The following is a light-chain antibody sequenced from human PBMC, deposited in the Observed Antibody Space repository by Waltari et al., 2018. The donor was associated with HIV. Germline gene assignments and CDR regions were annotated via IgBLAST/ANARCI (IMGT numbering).Light chain of an antibody. V-gene: IGLV1-47*01. CDR1: KSNIGDNY. CDR3: ATWDDSLNGWA. CDR2: TNN. J-gene: IGLJ3*02. Sequence: QSVMTQPPSASGTPGPGVPISCSDTKSNIGDNYVYSYQQPPGKAPKLLRATNNQRPSGLPARFSGSKSGTSASLAISGLRADDEADYYCATWDDSLNGWAFGGGTKLTVL.